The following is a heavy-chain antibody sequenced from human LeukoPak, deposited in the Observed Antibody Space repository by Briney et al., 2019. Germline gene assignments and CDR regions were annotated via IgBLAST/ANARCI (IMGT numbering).Heavy chain of an antibody. CDR2: INHSGST. CDR3: ARLGPLRSTIGETADVGGY. CDR1: GGSFSGYY. Sequence: PSETLSLTCAVYGGSFSGYYWSWIRQPPGKGLEWIGEINHSGSTNYNPSLKRRVTISVDTSKNQFSLKLSSVTAADTAVYYCARLGPLRSTIGETADVGGYWGQGTLVTVSS. V-gene: IGHV4-34*01. J-gene: IGHJ4*02. D-gene: IGHD5/OR15-5a*01.